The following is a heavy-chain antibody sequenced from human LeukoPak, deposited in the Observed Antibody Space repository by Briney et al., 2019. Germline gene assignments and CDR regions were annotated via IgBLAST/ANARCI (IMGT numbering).Heavy chain of an antibody. CDR2: ISSSSSYI. CDR1: GFTFSSYS. V-gene: IGHV3-21*01. J-gene: IGHJ3*02. CDR3: ARDGAAATDYAFDI. D-gene: IGHD6-25*01. Sequence: GGSLRLSCAASGFTFSSYSMNWVRQAPGKGLEWVSSISSSSSYIYYADSVKGRFTISSDNAKNSLYLQMNSLRAEDTAVYYCARDGAAATDYAFDIWGQGTMVTVSS.